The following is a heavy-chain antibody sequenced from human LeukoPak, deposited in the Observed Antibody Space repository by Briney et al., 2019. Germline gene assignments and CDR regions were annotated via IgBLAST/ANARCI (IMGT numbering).Heavy chain of an antibody. V-gene: IGHV3-21*01. Sequence: GGSLRLSCAASGFTFSSYSMNWVRQAPGKGLEWVSSTSSSSSYIYYADSVKGRFTISRDNAKNSLYLQMNSLRAEDTAVYYCARDWGIAAAVPPYYFDYWGQGTLVTVSS. CDR1: GFTFSSYS. CDR3: ARDWGIAAAVPPYYFDY. D-gene: IGHD6-13*01. CDR2: TSSSSSYI. J-gene: IGHJ4*02.